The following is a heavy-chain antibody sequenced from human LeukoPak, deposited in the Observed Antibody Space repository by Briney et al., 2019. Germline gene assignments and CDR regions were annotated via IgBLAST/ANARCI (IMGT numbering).Heavy chain of an antibody. V-gene: IGHV3-64D*06. Sequence: PGRSLRLSCSASGFAFSNYATHWVRQAPGKGLEYVAGINSNGGSTFYADSVKGRFTMSGDNSKNTLYLQMSSLRAEDTAVYYCVKRTSTKYYYYGMDVWGQGTTVTVSS. J-gene: IGHJ6*02. D-gene: IGHD2-2*01. CDR1: GFAFSNYA. CDR3: VKRTSTKYYYYGMDV. CDR2: INSNGGST.